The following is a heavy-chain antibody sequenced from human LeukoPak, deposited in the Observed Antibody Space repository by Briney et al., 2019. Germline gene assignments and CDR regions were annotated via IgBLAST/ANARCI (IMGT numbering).Heavy chain of an antibody. Sequence: GGSLRLSCAASGVTFTRYAMSWVRQAPGKGLEWVSAISGSGDTTYYADSVKGRFTISRDNSKSALYLQMNSLRAEDTAVYYCAKPPYGSDSYCFDYWGQGTLVTVSS. CDR1: GVTFTRYA. D-gene: IGHD3-10*01. CDR3: AKPPYGSDSYCFDY. CDR2: ISGSGDTT. V-gene: IGHV3-23*01. J-gene: IGHJ4*02.